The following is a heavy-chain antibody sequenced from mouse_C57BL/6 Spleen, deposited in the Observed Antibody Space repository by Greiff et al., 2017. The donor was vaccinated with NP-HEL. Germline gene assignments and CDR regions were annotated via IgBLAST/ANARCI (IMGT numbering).Heavy chain of an antibody. D-gene: IGHD1-1*01. Sequence: EVMLVESGGGLVKPGGSLKLSCAASGFTFSDYGMNWVRQAPEKGLEWVAYISSGSSAIYYADTVKGRFTISRDNAKNTLCLQMTSLRSEDSAMYYCATTGVDWYFEVWGTGTTVTVSS. CDR2: ISSGSSAI. CDR1: GFTFSDYG. CDR3: ATTGVDWYFEV. V-gene: IGHV5-17*01. J-gene: IGHJ1*03.